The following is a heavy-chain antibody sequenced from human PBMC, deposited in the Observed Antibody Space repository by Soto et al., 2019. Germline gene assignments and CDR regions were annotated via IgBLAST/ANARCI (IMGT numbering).Heavy chain of an antibody. V-gene: IGHV5-51*01. CDR2: IYPGDSDT. CDR3: ARLLGYYCGGDCYSYYYGMDV. J-gene: IGHJ6*02. CDR1: GYSFTSYW. D-gene: IGHD2-21*02. Sequence: PGESLKISCKGSGYSFTSYWIGWVRQMPGKGLEWMGIIYPGDSDTRYSPSFQGQVTISADKSISTAYLQWSSLKASDTAMYYCARLLGYYCGGDCYSYYYGMDVWGQGTTVTVSS.